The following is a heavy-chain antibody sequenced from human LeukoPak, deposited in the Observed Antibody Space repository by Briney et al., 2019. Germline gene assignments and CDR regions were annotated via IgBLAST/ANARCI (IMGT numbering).Heavy chain of an antibody. J-gene: IGHJ6*02. V-gene: IGHV3-30*18. CDR2: IAYDGSNK. CDR1: GFSFDTYG. D-gene: IGHD1-1*01. Sequence: PGGSLRLSCAASGFSFDTYGMLWVRQAPGKGLEWVAVIAYDGSNKYHADSAKGRFTISRDNSKNTLYLQMNSLRGEDTAIYYCAKEKAIGTINYGLDVWGPGTTVTVSS. CDR3: AKEKAIGTINYGLDV.